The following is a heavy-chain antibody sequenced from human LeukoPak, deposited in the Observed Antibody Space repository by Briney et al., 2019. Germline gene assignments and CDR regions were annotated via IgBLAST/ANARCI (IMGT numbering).Heavy chain of an antibody. D-gene: IGHD6-13*01. J-gene: IGHJ2*01. V-gene: IGHV4-59*08. CDR3: ARLTPSDSSSWYWYFGL. Sequence: SETLSLTCTVSGGSISSDFWSWIRQPPGKGLEWIGYIYYSGSTNYNPSLKSRVTISVDTSKNQFSLKLNTVTAADTAVYYCARLTPSDSSSWYWYFGLWGRGTLVTVSS. CDR2: IYYSGST. CDR1: GGSISSDF.